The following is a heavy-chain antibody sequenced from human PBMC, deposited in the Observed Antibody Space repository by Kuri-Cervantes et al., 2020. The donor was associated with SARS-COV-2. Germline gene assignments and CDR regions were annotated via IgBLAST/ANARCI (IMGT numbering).Heavy chain of an antibody. Sequence: GGSLRLSCAASGFTFSSYNMNWVRQAPGKGLEWVSSISSSSSDIYYADSVKGRFTISRDNAKNSLYLQMNSLRAEDTAVYYCARDKVQLERPRYDYYYYDMDVWGQGTTVTVSS. J-gene: IGHJ6*02. CDR2: ISSSSSDI. V-gene: IGHV3-21*01. CDR3: ARDKVQLERPRYDYYYYDMDV. D-gene: IGHD1-1*01. CDR1: GFTFSSYN.